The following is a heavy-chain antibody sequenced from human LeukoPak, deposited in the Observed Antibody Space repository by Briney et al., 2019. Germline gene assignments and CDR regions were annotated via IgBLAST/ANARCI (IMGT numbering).Heavy chain of an antibody. CDR3: ARERETYGLSFDC. J-gene: IGHJ4*02. CDR2: ISGDGGST. CDR1: GFTFDDYA. Sequence: PGGSLRLSCAASGFTFDDYAMHWVRQAPGKGLEWVSLISGDGGSTYYADSVKGRFTISRDNSKNTLNLQMNSLRAEDTAVYYCARERETYGLSFDCWGQGTLVTVSS. V-gene: IGHV3-43*02. D-gene: IGHD3-10*01.